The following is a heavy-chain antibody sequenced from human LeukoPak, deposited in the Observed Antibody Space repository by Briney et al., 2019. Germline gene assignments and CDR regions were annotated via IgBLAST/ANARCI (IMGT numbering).Heavy chain of an antibody. D-gene: IGHD3-22*01. J-gene: IGHJ3*01. CDR1: GYTFHSYY. Sequence: ASVKVSCVAFGYTFHSYYIHWVRQAPGQGLECVGAINPSGRPTTYAQKFQDRVSMTRDTSTSTFYMDLSSLRSEDTAVYFCAREGTSYYDSSGSLGAFDVWGQGTMVTVSS. V-gene: IGHV1-46*02. CDR2: INPSGRPT. CDR3: AREGTSYYDSSGSLGAFDV.